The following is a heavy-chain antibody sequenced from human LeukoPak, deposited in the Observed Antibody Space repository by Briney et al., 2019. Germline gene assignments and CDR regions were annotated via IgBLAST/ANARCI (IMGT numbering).Heavy chain of an antibody. CDR3: ARPSPGYYGSGSYSLDP. D-gene: IGHD3-10*01. J-gene: IGHJ5*02. V-gene: IGHV1-69*13. CDR2: IIPIFGTA. Sequence: ALVKVSCKASGGTFSSYAISWLRQAPGQGLEWMGGIIPIFGTANYAQKFQGRVTITADESTSTAYMELSSRRSEDTAVYYCARPSPGYYGSGSYSLDPWGQGTLVTVSS. CDR1: GGTFSSYA.